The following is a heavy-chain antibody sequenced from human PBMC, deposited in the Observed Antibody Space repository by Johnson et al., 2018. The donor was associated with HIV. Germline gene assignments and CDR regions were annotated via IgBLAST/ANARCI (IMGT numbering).Heavy chain of an antibody. CDR1: GFTFSNHW. Sequence: VQLVEWGGDLVQPGGSLRLSCAASGFTFSNHWMSWVRQAPGQGLEWVANINQDGSTAHHVDSVKGRFTISRDNSKNTLYLQMNRLRAEDTAVYYCAKDQGGIYPYDAFDIWGQGTMVTVSS. V-gene: IGHV3-7*03. CDR2: INQDGSTA. J-gene: IGHJ3*02. D-gene: IGHD1-26*01. CDR3: AKDQGGIYPYDAFDI.